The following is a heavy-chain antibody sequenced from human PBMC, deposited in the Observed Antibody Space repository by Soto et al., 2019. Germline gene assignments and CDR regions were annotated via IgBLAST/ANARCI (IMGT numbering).Heavy chain of an antibody. V-gene: IGHV3-21*01. CDR2: ISSSSSYI. J-gene: IGHJ6*02. D-gene: IGHD6-19*01. CDR1: GFTFSSYS. CDR3: ARCFGGAVAGTGATLYYYYYGMDV. Sequence: EVQLVESGGGLVKPGGSLRLSCAASGFTFSSYSMNWVRQAPGKGLEWVSSISSSSSYIYYADSVKGRFTISRDNAKNSLNLQMNSLRAEDTAVEYCARCFGGAVAGTGATLYYYYYGMDVWGQGTKVTDSS.